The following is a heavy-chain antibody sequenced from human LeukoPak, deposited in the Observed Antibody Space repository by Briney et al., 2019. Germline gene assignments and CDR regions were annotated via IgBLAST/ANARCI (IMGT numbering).Heavy chain of an antibody. J-gene: IGHJ4*02. Sequence: GGSLRLSCAASGFTFSNFAMSWVRQAPGKGLECVSLISANGGATYYADSVKGRFTISRDNFKSTLYLQMNSLRADETAVYYCAKAAGSPYYFDYWGQGPLVTVSS. CDR2: ISANGGAT. CDR3: AKAAGSPYYFDY. D-gene: IGHD3-10*01. CDR1: GFTFSNFA. V-gene: IGHV3-23*01.